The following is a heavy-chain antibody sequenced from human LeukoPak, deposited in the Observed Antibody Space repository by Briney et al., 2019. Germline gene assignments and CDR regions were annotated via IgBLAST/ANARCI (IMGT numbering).Heavy chain of an antibody. D-gene: IGHD2-2*01. CDR2: IYPGDSET. J-gene: IGHJ5*02. CDR3: ARRPAATGDNWFDP. CDR1: GYSFTSYW. V-gene: IGHV5-51*01. Sequence: GESLQISCKGSGYSFTSYWIGWVRQMPGKGLEWMGIIYPGDSETRYSPSFQGQVTISADKPISTAYLQWSSLKASDTAMYYCARRPAATGDNWFDPWGQGTLVTVSS.